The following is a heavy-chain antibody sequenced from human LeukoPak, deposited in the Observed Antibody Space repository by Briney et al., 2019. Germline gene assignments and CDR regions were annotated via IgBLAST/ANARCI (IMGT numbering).Heavy chain of an antibody. CDR3: AKAPADYDFWSGEEGY. CDR1: GFTFSSYG. Sequence: PGGSLRLSCAASGFTFSSYGMHWVRQAPGKGLEWVAFIRYDGSNKYYADSVKGRFTISRDNSKNTLYLQMNSLRAEDTAVCYCAKAPADYDFWSGEEGYWGQGTLVTVSS. CDR2: IRYDGSNK. V-gene: IGHV3-30*02. J-gene: IGHJ4*02. D-gene: IGHD3-3*01.